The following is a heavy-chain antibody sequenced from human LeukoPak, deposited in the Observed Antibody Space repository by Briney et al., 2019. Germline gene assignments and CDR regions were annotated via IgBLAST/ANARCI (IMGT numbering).Heavy chain of an antibody. CDR3: AKDQRPDTGYDIDY. CDR2: IWNDGSDK. D-gene: IGHD5-12*01. CDR1: GFTFSHYA. J-gene: IGHJ4*02. V-gene: IGHV3-33*06. Sequence: GGSLRLSCTTSGFTFSHYAMHWVRQAPGKGLEWVAVIWNDGSDKYYGDSVKGRFTISRDNSMNTVYLQMNSLRAEDTAIYYCAKDQRPDTGYDIDYWGQGTLVTVSS.